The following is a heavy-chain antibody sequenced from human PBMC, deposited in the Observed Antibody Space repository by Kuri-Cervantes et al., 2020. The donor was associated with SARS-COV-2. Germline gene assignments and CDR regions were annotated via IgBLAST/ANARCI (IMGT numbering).Heavy chain of an antibody. Sequence: GESLKISCAASGFSFSTYWMTWVRQAPGIGLEWVANIKQDGSEDYYVDSVKGRFIISRDNARAALYLQMNSLRAEDTAVYYCARVDQYGSGNYYNPAYYYGINVWGQGTTVTVSS. CDR3: ARVDQYGSGNYYNPAYYYGINV. CDR1: GFSFSTYW. D-gene: IGHD3-10*01. CDR2: IKQDGSED. V-gene: IGHV3-7*05. J-gene: IGHJ6*02.